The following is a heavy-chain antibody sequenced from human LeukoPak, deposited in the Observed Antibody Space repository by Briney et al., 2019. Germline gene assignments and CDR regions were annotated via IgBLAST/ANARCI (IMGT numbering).Heavy chain of an antibody. V-gene: IGHV4-39*01. J-gene: IGHJ4*02. CDR2: IYYSGNT. CDR1: GGSITSSSYY. CDR3: ARHRSKWLQSSFDY. D-gene: IGHD5-24*01. Sequence: PSETLSLTCTVSGGSITSSSYYWGWIRQPPGNGLEWIGSIYYSGNTYDNPSLKSRVTISVDTSKNQFSLKLNSVTAADTAVYYCARHRSKWLQSSFDYWGQGTLVTVSS.